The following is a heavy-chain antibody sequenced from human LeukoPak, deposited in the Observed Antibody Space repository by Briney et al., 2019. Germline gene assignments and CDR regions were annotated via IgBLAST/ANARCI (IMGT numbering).Heavy chain of an antibody. CDR3: ARCGYSYGYAAFDY. Sequence: PSETLSLTCAVYGGSFSGYYWSWIRQPPGKGLEWIGEINHSGSTNYNPSLKSRVTISVDTSKNQFSLKLSSVTAADTAVYYCARCGYSYGYAAFDYWGQGTLVTVSS. J-gene: IGHJ4*02. CDR2: INHSGST. D-gene: IGHD5-18*01. V-gene: IGHV4-34*01. CDR1: GGSFSGYY.